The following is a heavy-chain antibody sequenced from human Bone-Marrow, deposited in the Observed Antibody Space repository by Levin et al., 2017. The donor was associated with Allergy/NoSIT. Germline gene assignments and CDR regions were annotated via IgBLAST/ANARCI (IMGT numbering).Heavy chain of an antibody. D-gene: IGHD3-16*01. CDR3: AGGPSRGY. Sequence: LPLTCAASGFTVGNNYMSWVRQAPGKGLEWVSLMYSGGTTSYANSVKGRFTISRDSSKNTLYLQMDSLRVEDTAVYYCAGGPSRGYWGQGTLVTVSS. V-gene: IGHV3-53*01. CDR2: MYSGGTT. CDR1: GFTVGNNY. J-gene: IGHJ4*02.